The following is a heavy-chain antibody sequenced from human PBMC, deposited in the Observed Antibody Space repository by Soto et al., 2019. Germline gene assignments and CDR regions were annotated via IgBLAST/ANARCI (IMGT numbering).Heavy chain of an antibody. CDR2: IYSGGST. Sequence: GGSLRLSCAASGFAVSSNYMSWVRQAPGKGLQWVSVIYSGGSTYYAESVEGRFTVSRDNSKNTLYLQMNSLRAEDTAVYYCARHFWTGYYIAYFDYWGQGTLVTVSS. J-gene: IGHJ4*02. CDR3: ARHFWTGYYIAYFDY. CDR1: GFAVSSNY. V-gene: IGHV3-66*04. D-gene: IGHD3-3*01.